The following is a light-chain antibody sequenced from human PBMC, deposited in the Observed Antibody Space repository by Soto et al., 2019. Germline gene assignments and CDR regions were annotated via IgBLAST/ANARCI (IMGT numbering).Light chain of an antibody. CDR3: QSYDSNDHVV. CDR2: EDS. CDR1: SGSIAGYY. J-gene: IGLJ2*01. Sequence: NFVLTQPHSVSESPGKTVTISCTRSSGSIAGYYVQWYQQRPDSAPTTVIYEDSQRPSGVPDRFSGSIDSPSNSASLTISTLKPEDEADYFCQSYDSNDHVVFGGGTKVTVL. V-gene: IGLV6-57*04.